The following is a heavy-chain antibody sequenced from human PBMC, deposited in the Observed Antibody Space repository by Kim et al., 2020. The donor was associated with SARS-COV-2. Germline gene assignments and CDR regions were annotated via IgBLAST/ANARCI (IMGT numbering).Heavy chain of an antibody. Sequence: GGSLRLSCRSSGFTFGDYAINWVRQAPGKGLEWVGFIRDKGHGGTTDYAASLKGRFAISRDDSKTIAYLQMNSLKTEDTAVYYCTNERYWGQGTLVTVSS. CDR3: TNERY. V-gene: IGHV3-49*04. CDR2: IRDKGHGGTT. CDR1: GFTFGDYA. J-gene: IGHJ4*02.